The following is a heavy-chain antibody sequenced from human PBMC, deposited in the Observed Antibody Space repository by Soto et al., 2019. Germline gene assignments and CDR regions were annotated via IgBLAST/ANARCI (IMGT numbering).Heavy chain of an antibody. CDR2: ISNDGNRQ. J-gene: IGHJ3*02. Sequence: GGSLRLSCVAPGFSFSSQAMHRVRQAPGKGLEWVAAISNDGNRQLYADSVKDRFTISRDNSRNTLDLQMNNLRTEDTGVYFCARDIYSYGSVGTPDIWGQGTMVT. D-gene: IGHD5-18*01. CDR3: ARDIYSYGSVGTPDI. V-gene: IGHV3-30-3*01. CDR1: GFSFSSQA.